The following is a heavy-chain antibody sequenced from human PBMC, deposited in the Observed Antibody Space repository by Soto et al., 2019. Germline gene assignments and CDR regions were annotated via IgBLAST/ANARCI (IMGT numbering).Heavy chain of an antibody. CDR2: INHSGST. J-gene: IGHJ6*02. Sequence: LSLTCAVYGGSFSGYYWSWIRQPPGKGLEWIGEINHSGSTNYNPSLKSRVTISVDTSKNQFSLKLSSVTAADTAVYYCARERYYGSGSYYYYYYGMDVWGQGATVTVSS. V-gene: IGHV4-34*01. CDR1: GGSFSGYY. CDR3: ARERYYGSGSYYYYYYGMDV. D-gene: IGHD3-10*01.